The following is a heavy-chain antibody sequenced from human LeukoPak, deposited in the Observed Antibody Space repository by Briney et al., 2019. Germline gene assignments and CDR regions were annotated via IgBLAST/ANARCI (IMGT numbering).Heavy chain of an antibody. J-gene: IGHJ5*02. V-gene: IGHV4-30-4*08. Sequence: SETLSLTCTVSGGSISIGDYYWSWIRQPPGKGLEWIGYIYYSGSTYYNPSLKSRVTISVDTSKNQFSLKLSSVTAADTAVYYCGREGPWITGDGNWFDPWGQGTLVTVSS. CDR3: GREGPWITGDGNWFDP. CDR1: GGSISIGDYY. CDR2: IYYSGST. D-gene: IGHD7-27*01.